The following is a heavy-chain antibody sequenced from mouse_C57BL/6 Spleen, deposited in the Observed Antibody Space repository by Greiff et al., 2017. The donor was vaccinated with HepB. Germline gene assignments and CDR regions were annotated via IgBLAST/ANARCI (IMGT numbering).Heavy chain of an antibody. CDR1: GFSLTSYG. D-gene: IGHD2-1*01. CDR3: ARGNYGMDY. CDR2: IWRGGST. V-gene: IGHV2-5*01. J-gene: IGHJ4*01. Sequence: QVQLQQSGPGLVQPSQSLSITCTVSGFSLTSYGVHWVRQSPGKGLEWLGVIWRGGSTDYNAAFMSRLSITNDNSKSQVFFKMNSLQADDTAIYYCARGNYGMDYWGQGTSVTVSS.